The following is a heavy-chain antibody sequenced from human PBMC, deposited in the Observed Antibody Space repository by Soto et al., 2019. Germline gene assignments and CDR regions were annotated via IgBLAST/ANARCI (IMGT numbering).Heavy chain of an antibody. Sequence: PSETLSLTCTVSDGSISNFYRSWIRQPPGKGLEWIGYISSSGNTNYNPSLKSRVTISVDTSKNQISLKLSSVTAADTAMYYCVRGVAARPARLGMDLWGPGTTVTVSS. CDR3: VRGVAARPARLGMDL. CDR1: DGSISNFY. CDR2: ISSSGNT. V-gene: IGHV4-59*08. D-gene: IGHD6-6*01. J-gene: IGHJ6*02.